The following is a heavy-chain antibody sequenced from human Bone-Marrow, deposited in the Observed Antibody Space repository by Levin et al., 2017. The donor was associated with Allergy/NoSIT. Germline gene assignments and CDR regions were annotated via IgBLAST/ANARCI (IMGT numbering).Heavy chain of an antibody. V-gene: IGHV3-33*08. D-gene: IGHD3-16*02. J-gene: IGHJ4*02. Sequence: QTGGSLRLSCVATEFTFSNYVMHWVRQVPGKGLEWVALIWFDGNNKFYADSVKGRFTISRDNSKNTLYLQMNSLGAEDSAVYYCARDLCGSGACYRYTAIDYWGQGTLVTVSS. CDR1: EFTFSNYV. CDR2: IWFDGNNK. CDR3: ARDLCGSGACYRYTAIDY.